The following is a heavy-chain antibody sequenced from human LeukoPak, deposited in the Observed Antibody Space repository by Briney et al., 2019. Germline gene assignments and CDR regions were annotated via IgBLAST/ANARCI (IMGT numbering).Heavy chain of an antibody. J-gene: IGHJ4*02. CDR2: ISYDGSNR. Sequence: GGSLRLSCAASGFTFSSYGMHWVRQAPGKGLEWVAVISYDGSNRYYADSVKGRFTISRDNSKNSLYLQMNSLRAEDTAVYYCAKDDEQQLVPGGLFDYWGQGTLVTVSS. CDR3: AKDDEQQLVPGGLFDY. V-gene: IGHV3-30*18. D-gene: IGHD6-13*01. CDR1: GFTFSSYG.